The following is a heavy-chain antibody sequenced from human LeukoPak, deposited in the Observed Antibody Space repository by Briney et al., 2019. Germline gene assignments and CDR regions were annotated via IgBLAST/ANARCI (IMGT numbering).Heavy chain of an antibody. D-gene: IGHD3-3*01. J-gene: IGHJ5*02. Sequence: SVKVSCKASGGTFSNYAISWVRQAPGQVLEWLGGVIPRFGSPNYAQKFLGRVTITTDESTSTAYMELTSLRSDDTAVYYCARDRYDFWSGFYNLWGQGTLVTVSS. CDR3: ARDRYDFWSGFYNL. CDR1: GGTFSNYA. CDR2: VIPRFGSP. V-gene: IGHV1-69*05.